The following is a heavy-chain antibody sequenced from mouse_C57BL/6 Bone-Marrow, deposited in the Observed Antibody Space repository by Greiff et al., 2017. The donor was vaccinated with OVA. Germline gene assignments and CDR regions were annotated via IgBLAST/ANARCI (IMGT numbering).Heavy chain of an antibody. CDR1: GFSLTSYG. Sequence: VHLVESGPGLVQPSQSLSITCTVSGFSLTSYGVHWVRQSPGKGLEWLGVIWSGGSTDYNAAFISRLSISKDNSKSQVFFKMNSLQADDTAIYYCASTTGPHWYFDVWGTGTTVTVSS. CDR2: IWSGGST. J-gene: IGHJ1*03. V-gene: IGHV2-2*01. CDR3: ASTTGPHWYFDV. D-gene: IGHD2-12*01.